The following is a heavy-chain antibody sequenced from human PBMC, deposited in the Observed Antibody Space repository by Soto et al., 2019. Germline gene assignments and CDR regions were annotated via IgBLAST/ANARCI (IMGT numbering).Heavy chain of an antibody. J-gene: IGHJ6*02. V-gene: IGHV3-23*01. D-gene: IGHD3-10*01. CDR3: AKGVLSFHYGMEV. Sequence: GGSLRLSCATSGFTFNTYPMTWFRQAPGKGLEWVSSISSTAGRTSSYADSVKGRFAISRDFSDNTVYLQMNNLRVDDTAVYFCAKGVLSFHYGMEVWGQGTTVTVS. CDR1: GFTFNTYP. CDR2: ISSTAGRTS.